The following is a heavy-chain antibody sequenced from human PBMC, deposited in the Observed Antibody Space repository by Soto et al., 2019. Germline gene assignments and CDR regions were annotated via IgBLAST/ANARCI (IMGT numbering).Heavy chain of an antibody. CDR3: ASLGQRGYRQDTIGGAVGHLYVTDV. J-gene: IGHJ6*02. CDR2: IIPMFGTT. CDR1: GGTFSSFG. D-gene: IGHD5-18*01. Sequence: QLQLVQSGTEVKKPGSSVKVSCEASGGTFSSFGISWVRQAPGQGLEWMGGIIPMFGTTNYAQQFQGRVTISADKSRGTAYMELRSLRSEDTAMYYCASLGQRGYRQDTIGGAVGHLYVTDVWGQGTTVTVSS. V-gene: IGHV1-69*06.